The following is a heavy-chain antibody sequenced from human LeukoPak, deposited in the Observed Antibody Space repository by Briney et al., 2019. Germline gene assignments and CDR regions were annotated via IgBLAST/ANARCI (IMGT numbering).Heavy chain of an antibody. Sequence: GGSLRLSCAASGFTFSSYAIHWVRQAPGKGLEWVAVISYDGSNKYYADSVKGRFTISRDNSKNTLYLQMNSLRAEDTAVYYCARGSSGWYNAFDIWGQGTMVTVSS. CDR3: ARGSSGWYNAFDI. CDR1: GFTFSSYA. D-gene: IGHD6-19*01. CDR2: ISYDGSNK. J-gene: IGHJ3*02. V-gene: IGHV3-30-3*01.